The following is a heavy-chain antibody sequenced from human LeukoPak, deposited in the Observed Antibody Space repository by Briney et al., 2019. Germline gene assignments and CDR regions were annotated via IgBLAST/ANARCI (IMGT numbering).Heavy chain of an antibody. J-gene: IGHJ4*02. CDR1: GFTFSSYA. D-gene: IGHD3-10*01. CDR2: ISGSGGST. CDR3: AKVMTRTMVRGVPPSDY. Sequence: GGSLRLSCAASGFTFSSYAMSWVRQAPGKGLEWVSAISGSGGSTYYADSVKGRFTISRDNSKNALYLQMNSLRAEDTAVYYCAKVMTRTMVRGVPPSDYWGQGTLVTVSS. V-gene: IGHV3-23*01.